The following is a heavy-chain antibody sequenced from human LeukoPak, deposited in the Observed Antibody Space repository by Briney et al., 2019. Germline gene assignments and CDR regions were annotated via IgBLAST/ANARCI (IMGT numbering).Heavy chain of an antibody. Sequence: SETLSLTCTVSGGSISSGGYYWSWIRQHPGKGLEWIGYIYYSGSTNYNPSLKSRVTISVDTSKNQFSLKLSSVTAADTAVYYCARHGAHYYDSSGYYPDAFDIWGQGTMVTVSS. V-gene: IGHV4-61*08. CDR3: ARHGAHYYDSSGYYPDAFDI. D-gene: IGHD3-22*01. J-gene: IGHJ3*02. CDR2: IYYSGST. CDR1: GGSISSGGYY.